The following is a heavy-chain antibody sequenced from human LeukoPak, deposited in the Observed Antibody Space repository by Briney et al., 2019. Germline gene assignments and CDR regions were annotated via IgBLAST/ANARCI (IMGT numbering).Heavy chain of an antibody. CDR1: GFTFSSYW. Sequence: GGSLRLSCAASGFTFSSYWMSWVRQAPGKGLEWVANIKQDGSEKYYVDSVKGRFTISRDNAKNSLYLQMNSLRAEDTAVYYCAKGVGLALDAFDIWGQGTMATVSS. CDR3: AKGVGLALDAFDI. V-gene: IGHV3-7*03. D-gene: IGHD3/OR15-3a*01. J-gene: IGHJ3*02. CDR2: IKQDGSEK.